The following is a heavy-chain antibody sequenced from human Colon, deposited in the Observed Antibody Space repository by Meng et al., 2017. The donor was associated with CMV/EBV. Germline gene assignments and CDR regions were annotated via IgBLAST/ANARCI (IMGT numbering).Heavy chain of an antibody. Sequence: GESLKISCAASGFTFSNHWMTWVRQAPGKGLEWVANIKEDGSEKYYVDSVKGRFTISRDNAKNSLFLQMNTLRAEDTAVYYCARSHVVPCDAWGQGTTVTVSS. CDR3: ARSHVVPCDA. D-gene: IGHD2-15*01. V-gene: IGHV3-7*01. CDR1: GFTFSNHW. J-gene: IGHJ6*02. CDR2: IKEDGSEK.